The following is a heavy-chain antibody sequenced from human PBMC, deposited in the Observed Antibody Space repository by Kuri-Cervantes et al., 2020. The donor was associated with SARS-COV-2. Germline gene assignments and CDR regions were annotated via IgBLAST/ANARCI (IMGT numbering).Heavy chain of an antibody. CDR3: ARVPLIYSNSPYGMDV. Sequence: SQTLSLTCGVSGGSFSGYYWSWIRQSPGKGLEWIADINDSRRTQYNPSYKSRVTISVDTSKNQFSLKLSSVTPEDTAVYYCARVPLIYSNSPYGMDVWGQGTTVTVSS. J-gene: IGHJ6*02. D-gene: IGHD4-11*01. CDR1: GGSFSGYY. CDR2: INDSRRT. V-gene: IGHV4-34*01.